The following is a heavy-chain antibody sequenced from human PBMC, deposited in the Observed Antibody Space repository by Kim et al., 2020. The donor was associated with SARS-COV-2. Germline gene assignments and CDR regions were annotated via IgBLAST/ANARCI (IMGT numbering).Heavy chain of an antibody. J-gene: IGHJ4*02. V-gene: IGHV3-30*18. CDR2: ISCDGSHI. CDR3: AKGCSAGSCSDFLFDF. CDR1: GFTLSSYA. Sequence: GGSLRLSCAASGFTLSSYAIHWVRQRPGKGLEWLAFISCDGSHIYYIDSVKDRFTLSRDIPKNTVYMEMNGLRAEDTALYYCAKGCSAGSCSDFLFDFWGQGTLLTVSS. D-gene: IGHD2-2*01.